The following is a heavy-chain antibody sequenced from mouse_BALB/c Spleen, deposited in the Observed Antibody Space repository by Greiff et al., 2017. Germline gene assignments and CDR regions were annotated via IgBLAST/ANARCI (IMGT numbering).Heavy chain of an antibody. CDR1: GFTFSSYA. CDR3: ARGIYDGYQKYFDY. CDR2: ISSGGST. Sequence: EVKLVESGGGLVKPGGSLKLPCAASGFTFSSYAMSWVRQTPEKRLEWVASISSGGSTYYPDSVKGRFTISRDNARNILYLQMSSLRSEDTAMYYCARGIYDGYQKYFDYWGQGTTLTVSS. V-gene: IGHV5-6-5*01. D-gene: IGHD2-3*01. J-gene: IGHJ2*01.